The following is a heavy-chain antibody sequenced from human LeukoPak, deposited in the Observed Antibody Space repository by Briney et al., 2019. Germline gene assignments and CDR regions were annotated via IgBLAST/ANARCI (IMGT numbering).Heavy chain of an antibody. D-gene: IGHD6-19*01. J-gene: IGHJ4*02. Sequence: PGGSLRLSCAAFGFTFSSYEMNWVRQAPGKGLEWVSYISSSGDTRYHADSVRGRFTISRDNAKNSLYLQMSSLRAEDTAVYYCARFGYSSGSDYWGQGTLVTVSS. CDR2: ISSSGDTR. V-gene: IGHV3-48*03. CDR1: GFTFSSYE. CDR3: ARFGYSSGSDY.